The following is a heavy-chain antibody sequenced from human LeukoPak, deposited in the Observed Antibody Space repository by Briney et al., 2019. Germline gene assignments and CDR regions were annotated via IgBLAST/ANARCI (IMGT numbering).Heavy chain of an antibody. Sequence: GGSLRLSCTASGFTFASYAMSWVRQAPGKGLEWVSTISNGGDNTYYADSVKGRFAISRDNSKSTLYLHMNSLRAEDTAVYYCAKDRNYPNFDYWGQGTLVTVSS. CDR1: GFTFASYA. V-gene: IGHV3-23*01. CDR2: ISNGGDNT. J-gene: IGHJ4*02. D-gene: IGHD3-16*02. CDR3: AKDRNYPNFDY.